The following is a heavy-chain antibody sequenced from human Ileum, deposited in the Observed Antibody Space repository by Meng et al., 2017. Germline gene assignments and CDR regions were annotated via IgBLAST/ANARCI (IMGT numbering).Heavy chain of an antibody. D-gene: IGHD3-16*01. CDR3: ARGVGDLGDY. CDR1: GYTFTTND. V-gene: IGHV1-8*01. CDR2: VSPSSGNT. Sequence: QFKLVQSGARRKTPGALMKVSCKASGYTFTTNDINWVRQAPGQGLEWMEWVSPSSGNTHYAQKFQGRVTMTRDISISTVYMELTSLKSDDTAVYYCARGVGDLGDYWGQGTLVTVSS. J-gene: IGHJ4*02.